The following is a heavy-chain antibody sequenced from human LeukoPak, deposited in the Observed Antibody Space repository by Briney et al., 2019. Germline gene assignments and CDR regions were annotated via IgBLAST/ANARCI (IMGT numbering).Heavy chain of an antibody. J-gene: IGHJ4*02. CDR1: GGSISSYC. CDR2: IYYSGST. CDR3: ARHSMTTDY. D-gene: IGHD3-22*01. V-gene: IGHV4-59*08. Sequence: PSETLSLTCTVSGGSISSYCWSWIRQPPGKGLEWIGYIYYSGSTNYNPSLKSRVTISVDTSKNQFSLKLSSVTAADTAVYYCARHSMTTDYWGQGTLVTVSS.